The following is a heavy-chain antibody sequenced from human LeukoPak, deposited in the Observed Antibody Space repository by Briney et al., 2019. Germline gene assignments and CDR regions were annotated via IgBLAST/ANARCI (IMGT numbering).Heavy chain of an antibody. Sequence: GESLKISCQGSGYSFTSYWISWVRQIPRKALEWMGRIDPSDSYTNYSPSFQGHVTISADKSISTAYLQWSSLKASDTAMYYCTRHPSGSSWYDYWGQGTLVTVSS. CDR1: GYSFTSYW. D-gene: IGHD6-13*01. CDR3: TRHPSGSSWYDY. J-gene: IGHJ4*02. V-gene: IGHV5-10-1*01. CDR2: IDPSDSYT.